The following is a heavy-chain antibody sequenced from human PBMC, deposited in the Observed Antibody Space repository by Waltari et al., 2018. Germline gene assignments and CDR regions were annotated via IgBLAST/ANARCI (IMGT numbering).Heavy chain of an antibody. CDR3: ARDGQGLSSSWYRV. V-gene: IGHV7-4-1*02. CDR1: GYNFTSNA. Sequence: HVPLVQSGSALKKPGASVKVSCKASGYNFTSNAVNWVRLAPGQVLEWMGWINSNTGNPTYAQGFTGRFVFSLDSSVSTAYLQISSLKAEDTAVYYCARDGQGLSSSWYRVWGQGTLVTVSS. D-gene: IGHD6-13*01. CDR2: INSNTGNP. J-gene: IGHJ4*02.